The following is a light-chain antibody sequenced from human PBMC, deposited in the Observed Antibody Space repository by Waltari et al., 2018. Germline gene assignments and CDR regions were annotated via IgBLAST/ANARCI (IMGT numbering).Light chain of an antibody. V-gene: IGKV3-15*01. J-gene: IGKJ1*01. CDR3: QQYNNWPRT. Sequence: EIVMTQSPATLSVSPGERATLSCRASQSVSSNLAWYQQKPGQAPRLLIYGASTRATGIPARFSGSVSGTVFTLTISLQSEDFAVYYCQQYNNWPRTFGQGTKVEIK. CDR1: QSVSSN. CDR2: GAS.